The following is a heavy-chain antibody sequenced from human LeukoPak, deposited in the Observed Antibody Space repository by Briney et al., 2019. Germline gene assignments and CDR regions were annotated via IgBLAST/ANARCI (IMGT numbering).Heavy chain of an antibody. D-gene: IGHD6-19*01. CDR3: ARGVFRGQWLVGD. Sequence: SETLSLTCTVSGGSISSYYWSWIRQPPGKGLEWIGYIYYGGSTNYNPSLKSRVTISVDTSKNQFSLKLSSVTAADTAVYYCARGVFRGQWLVGDWGQGTLVTVSS. J-gene: IGHJ4*02. V-gene: IGHV4-59*01. CDR2: IYYGGST. CDR1: GGSISSYY.